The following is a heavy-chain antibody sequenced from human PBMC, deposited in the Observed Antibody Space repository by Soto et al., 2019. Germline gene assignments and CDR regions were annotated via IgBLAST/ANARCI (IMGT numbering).Heavy chain of an antibody. CDR1: GGTFSNYG. D-gene: IGHD1-20*01. Sequence: SVKVSCKASGGTFSNYGISWVRQAPGQGLEWMGGIIPIFDTTNYAQTFQGRVTITADESTSTAYMELRSLRSDDTAVYYCARGEITGTSTNYYYGMDVWGQGTTVTVSS. J-gene: IGHJ6*02. CDR2: IIPIFDTT. V-gene: IGHV1-69*13. CDR3: ARGEITGTSTNYYYGMDV.